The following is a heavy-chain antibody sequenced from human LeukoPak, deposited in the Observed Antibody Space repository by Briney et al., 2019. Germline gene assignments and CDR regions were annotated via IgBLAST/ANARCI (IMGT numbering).Heavy chain of an antibody. CDR2: INPNSGGT. J-gene: IGHJ5*02. CDR3: ARARSSSYGKNWFDP. V-gene: IGHV1-2*06. CDR1: GYTFTGYY. Sequence: ASVKVSCKASGYTFTGYYVHWVRQAPGQGLEWMGRINPNSGGTNYAQKFQGRVTMTRDTSISTAYMELSRLRSDDTAVYYCARARSSSYGKNWFDPWGQGTLVTVSS. D-gene: IGHD6-6*01.